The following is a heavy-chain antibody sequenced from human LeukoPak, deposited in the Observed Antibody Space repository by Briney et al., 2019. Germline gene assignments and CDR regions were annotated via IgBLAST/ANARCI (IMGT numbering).Heavy chain of an antibody. V-gene: IGHV1-2*02. D-gene: IGHD3-10*01. J-gene: IGHJ4*02. CDR3: ARETTNYYGSGSYIY. CDR2: INPNSGGT. Sequence: ASVKVSCKASGYTFTGYYMHWARQAPGQGLERMGWINPNSGGTNYAQKFQGRVTMTRDTSISTAYMELSRLRSDDTAVYYCARETTNYYGSGSYIYWGQGTLVTVSS. CDR1: GYTFTGYY.